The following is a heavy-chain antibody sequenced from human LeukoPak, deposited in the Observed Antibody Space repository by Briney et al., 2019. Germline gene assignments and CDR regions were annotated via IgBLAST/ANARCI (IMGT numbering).Heavy chain of an antibody. D-gene: IGHD4-17*01. CDR2: IYPGDSDT. CDR1: GYSFTSYW. CDR3: ASQVRTTVTTLRAFDI. Sequence: GESLKISCKGSGYSFTSYWIGWVRQMPGKGLEWMGIIYPGDSDTRYSPSFQGQVTISADKSFSTAYLQWSSLKASDTAMYYCASQVRTTVTTLRAFDIWGQGTMVTVSS. J-gene: IGHJ3*02. V-gene: IGHV5-51*01.